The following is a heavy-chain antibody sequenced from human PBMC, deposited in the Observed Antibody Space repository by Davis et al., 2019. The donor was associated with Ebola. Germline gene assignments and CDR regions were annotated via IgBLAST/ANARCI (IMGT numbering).Heavy chain of an antibody. V-gene: IGHV3-33*01. CDR2: IWYDGSNK. D-gene: IGHD1-26*01. J-gene: IGHJ6*02. Sequence: GGSLRLSCAASGFTFSSYGMHWVRQAPGKGLEWVAVIWYDGSNKYYADSVKGRFTIPRDNSKNTLYLQMNSLRAEDTAVYYCARDPAGGYYYGMDVWGQGTTVTVSS. CDR1: GFTFSSYG. CDR3: ARDPAGGYYYGMDV.